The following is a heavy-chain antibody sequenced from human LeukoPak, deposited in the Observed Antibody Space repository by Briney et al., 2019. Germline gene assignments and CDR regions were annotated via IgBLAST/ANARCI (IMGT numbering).Heavy chain of an antibody. CDR3: ARGVTGDTATSFDY. V-gene: IGHV4-34*01. D-gene: IGHD5-18*01. Sequence: PSETLSLACAVYGGSFSGYYWSWIRQPPGKGLEWIGEINHSGSTNYNPSLKSRVTISVDTSKNQFSLKLSSVTAADTAVYYCARGVTGDTATSFDYWGQGTLVTVSS. J-gene: IGHJ4*02. CDR2: INHSGST. CDR1: GGSFSGYY.